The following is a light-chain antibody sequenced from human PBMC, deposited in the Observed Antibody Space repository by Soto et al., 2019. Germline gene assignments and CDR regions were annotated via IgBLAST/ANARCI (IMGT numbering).Light chain of an antibody. CDR2: KAF. CDR3: EQYNSYSPS. V-gene: IGKV1-5*03. CDR1: QSISSW. Sequence: DIQMTQSPSTLSASVGDRVTITCRASQSISSWLAWYQQKPGKAPKLLIYKAFSLESGVASRLSGRGSGTDFTLSISNLQPDDFATYYSEQYNSYSPSSGHGTKL. J-gene: IGKJ2*01.